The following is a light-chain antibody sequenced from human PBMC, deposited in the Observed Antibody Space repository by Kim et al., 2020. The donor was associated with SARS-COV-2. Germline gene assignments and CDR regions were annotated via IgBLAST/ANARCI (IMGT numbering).Light chain of an antibody. V-gene: IGLV3-19*01. CDR1: YY. CDR2: GKN. CDR3: NSRDSSGLHRV. J-gene: IGLJ2*01. Sequence: YYASWYQQKPGQAPELVISGKNNRPSGIPDRFSGSSSGNTASLSITGAQAEDEADYYCNSRDSSGLHRVFGGGTQLTVL.